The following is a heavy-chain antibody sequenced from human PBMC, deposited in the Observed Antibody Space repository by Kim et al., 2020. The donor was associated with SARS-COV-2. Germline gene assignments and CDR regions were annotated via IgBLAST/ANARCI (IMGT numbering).Heavy chain of an antibody. D-gene: IGHD3-16*01. Sequence: SVKGRITISSNNAKNTLYLHMNRLRVEDTAVYYCARGGGAGFFDYWGQGTLVTVSS. V-gene: IGHV3-74*01. J-gene: IGHJ4*02. CDR3: ARGGGAGFFDY.